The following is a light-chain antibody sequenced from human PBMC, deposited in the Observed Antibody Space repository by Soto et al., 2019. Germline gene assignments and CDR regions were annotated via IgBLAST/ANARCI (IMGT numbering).Light chain of an antibody. Sequence: DIQMTQSPSSRSASVGDRVTITCRASQTPRTFLNWYQQKPGKAPKLLIYATSTLQSGVPSRFSGRDSGADFTLTINNLQPEDFATYYCQQPPYTFGPGTKVDIK. J-gene: IGKJ3*01. CDR1: QTPRTF. V-gene: IGKV1-39*01. CDR2: ATS. CDR3: QQPPYT.